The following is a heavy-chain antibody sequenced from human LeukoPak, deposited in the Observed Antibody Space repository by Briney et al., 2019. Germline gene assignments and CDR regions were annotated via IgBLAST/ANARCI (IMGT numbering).Heavy chain of an antibody. V-gene: IGHV3-74*01. Sequence: PGGSLSLSCTVSGFTFSSYWLHWVRQAPGKGLVWVSRITSDGSSTNYADSVKGRFTISRDNGKNTLYLQMNSLRAEDTAMYYCARGGSAQGAFGDVIDNWGQGTMVTVSS. CDR2: ITSDGSST. D-gene: IGHD1-26*01. CDR3: ARGGSAQGAFGDVIDN. CDR1: GFTFSSYW. J-gene: IGHJ3*02.